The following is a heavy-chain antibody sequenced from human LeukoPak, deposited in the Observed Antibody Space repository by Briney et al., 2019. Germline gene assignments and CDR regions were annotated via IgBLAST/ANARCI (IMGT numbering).Heavy chain of an antibody. V-gene: IGHV3-30*02. CDR2: IRYDGSNK. J-gene: IGHJ4*02. D-gene: IGHD3-10*01. Sequence: GGSLRLSCAASGFTFSSYSMNWVRQAPGKGLEWVAFIRYDGSNKYYADSVKGRFTISRDNSKNTLYLQMKSLRAEDTAVYYCARLSAMLRGPEAFYYFEYWGQGTLVTVSS. CDR3: ARLSAMLRGPEAFYYFEY. CDR1: GFTFSSYS.